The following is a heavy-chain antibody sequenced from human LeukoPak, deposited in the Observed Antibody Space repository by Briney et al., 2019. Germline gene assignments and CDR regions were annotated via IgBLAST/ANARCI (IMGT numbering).Heavy chain of an antibody. J-gene: IGHJ6*02. V-gene: IGHV3-23*01. CDR2: ITTGDGNT. CDR1: GFTFSSYT. D-gene: IGHD2-2*02. Sequence: GGSLRLSCTASGFTFSSYTMTWVRQAPGKGLKWVSTITTGDGNTYYADSVKGRFTVSRDDSKNTLYLQMNSLRAEDTTVYYCARDHTSQYQLLYPYYYYYYGMDVWGQGTTVTVSS. CDR3: ARDHTSQYQLLYPYYYYYYGMDV.